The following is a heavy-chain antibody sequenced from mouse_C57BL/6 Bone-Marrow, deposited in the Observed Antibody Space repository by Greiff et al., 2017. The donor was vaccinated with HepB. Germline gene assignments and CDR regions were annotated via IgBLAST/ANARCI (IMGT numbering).Heavy chain of an antibody. D-gene: IGHD4-1*01. CDR1: GFSLTSYG. CDR2: RWGDGST. V-gene: IGHV2-3*01. J-gene: IGHJ3*01. CDR3: AKPWELRHLLAY. Sequence: VKLVESGPGLVAPSQSLSITCTVSGFSLTSYGVSWVRQPPGKGLEWLGVRWGDGSTNYHSALISRLSISKDNSKSHVILKLNSLQTDDTATYDSAKPWELRHLLAYWGESTLVTVSA.